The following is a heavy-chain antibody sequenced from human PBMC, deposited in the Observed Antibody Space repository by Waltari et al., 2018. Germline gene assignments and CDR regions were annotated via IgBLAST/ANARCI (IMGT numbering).Heavy chain of an antibody. CDR1: GRSIRRSS. CDR3: ARGDTIFGARSGYYYGMDV. J-gene: IGHJ6*02. Sequence: QVQLQESGPGLVKPSETLSLPCPVPGRSIRRSSWSWIPLPPGQGLEWIGYIYYCGSTNYNPSLKSRVTISVDTSKNQFSLKLSSVTAADTAVYYCARGDTIFGARSGYYYGMDVWGQGTTVTVSS. CDR2: IYYCGST. V-gene: IGHV4-59*01. D-gene: IGHD3-3*01.